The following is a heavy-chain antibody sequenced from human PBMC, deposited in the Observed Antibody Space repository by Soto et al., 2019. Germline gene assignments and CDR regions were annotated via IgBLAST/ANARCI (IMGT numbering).Heavy chain of an antibody. CDR3: ARGSAGVNYYYYYYMDV. Sequence: SETLSLTCTVSGGSISSGVYYWSWIRQHPGKGLEWIGYIYYSGSTYYNPSLKSRVTISVDTSKNQFSLKLSSVTAADTAVYYCARGSAGVNYYYYYYMDVWGKGTTVTVSS. D-gene: IGHD2-21*01. V-gene: IGHV4-31*03. CDR2: IYYSGST. CDR1: GGSISSGVYY. J-gene: IGHJ6*03.